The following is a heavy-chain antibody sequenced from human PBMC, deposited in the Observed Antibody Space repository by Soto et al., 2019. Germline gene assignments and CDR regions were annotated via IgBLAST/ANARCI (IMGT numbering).Heavy chain of an antibody. J-gene: IGHJ2*01. D-gene: IGHD5-12*01. Sequence: QVQLVQSGAEVKKPGSSVTVSCKASGGTFSSYTISWVRQAPGQGLEWMGGFIPIFGTANYAQKCQGRVTITADESTRTAYMELSSLRSEDTAVYYCARGNHRWLQLWYFDLWGSGTLVTVSS. V-gene: IGHV1-69*12. CDR2: FIPIFGTA. CDR1: GGTFSSYT. CDR3: ARGNHRWLQLWYFDL.